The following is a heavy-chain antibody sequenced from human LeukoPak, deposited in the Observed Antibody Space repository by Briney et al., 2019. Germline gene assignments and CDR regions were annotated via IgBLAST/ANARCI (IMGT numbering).Heavy chain of an antibody. CDR2: INHSGST. J-gene: IGHJ6*04. CDR3: ARRHLGYYGMDV. V-gene: IGHV4-34*01. CDR1: GGSLSGYY. Sequence: PSETLSLTCAIYGGSLSGYYWSWIRQPPAKGLERIGEINHSGSTNYNPPLKSRVTISVDTSKNQFSLKLSSVPAADTAVYYCARRHLGYYGMDVWGKGTTVTVSS.